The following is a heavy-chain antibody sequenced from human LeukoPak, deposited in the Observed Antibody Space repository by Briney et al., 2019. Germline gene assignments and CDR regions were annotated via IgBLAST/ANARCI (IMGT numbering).Heavy chain of an antibody. CDR3: ARRLHIRIVVVPAASNWFDP. V-gene: IGHV4-34*01. CDR2: INHSGST. Sequence: SETLSLTCAFYVGSFTGYYWSWIRQPPGKGLEWIGEINHSGSTNYIPSLKSRVTISVGTSKNQFSLKLSSVTAADTVMYYCARRLHIRIVVVPAASNWFDPWGQGTLVTVSS. J-gene: IGHJ5*02. D-gene: IGHD2-2*01. CDR1: VGSFTGYY.